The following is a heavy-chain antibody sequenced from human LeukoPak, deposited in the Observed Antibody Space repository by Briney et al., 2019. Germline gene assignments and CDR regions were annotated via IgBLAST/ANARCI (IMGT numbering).Heavy chain of an antibody. CDR2: INPNSGGT. CDR3: ARGHRITIFGVVIVEGGDY. V-gene: IGHV1-2*06. D-gene: IGHD3-3*01. Sequence: ASVKVSCKASGYTFTGYYMHWVRQAPGQGLEWMGRINPNSGGTNYAQKFQGRVTMTRDTSISTAYMELRRLRSDDTAVYYCARGHRITIFGVVIVEGGDYWGQGTLVTVSS. J-gene: IGHJ4*02. CDR1: GYTFTGYY.